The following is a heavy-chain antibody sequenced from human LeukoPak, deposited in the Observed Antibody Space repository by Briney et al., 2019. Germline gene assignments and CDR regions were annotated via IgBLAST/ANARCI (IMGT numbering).Heavy chain of an antibody. CDR3: ARGSESSSWYEDWFDS. J-gene: IGHJ5*01. CDR2: IYYSGST. D-gene: IGHD6-13*01. V-gene: IGHV4-59*01. CDR1: GGSISSYY. Sequence: SETLSLTCTVSGGSISSYYWSWIRQPPGKGLEWIGYIYYSGSTNYNPSLKSRVTISVDTSKNQFSLKLSSVTAADTAVYYCARGSESSSWYEDWFDSWGQGTLVTVSS.